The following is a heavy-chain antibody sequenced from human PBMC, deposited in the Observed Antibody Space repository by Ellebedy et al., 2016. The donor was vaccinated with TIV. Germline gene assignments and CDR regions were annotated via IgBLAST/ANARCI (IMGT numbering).Heavy chain of an antibody. D-gene: IGHD4-23*01. CDR1: GFTFSSYA. V-gene: IGHV3-48*04. CDR3: ARDRGNSDFDS. J-gene: IGHJ4*02. Sequence: GGSLRLSCAASGFTFSSYAMHWVRQAPGKGLEWASYISGSGTTIYYADSVKGRFTISRDNAENSLYLQMNSLRADDTAVYYCARDRGNSDFDSWGQGTLVTVSS. CDR2: ISGSGTTI.